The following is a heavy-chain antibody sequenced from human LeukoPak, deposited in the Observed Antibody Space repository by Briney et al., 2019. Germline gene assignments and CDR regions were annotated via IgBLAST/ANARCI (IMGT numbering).Heavy chain of an antibody. CDR1: GYIFTGYY. J-gene: IGHJ3*02. CDR3: ARDPIRITPNQVTEAFDI. Sequence: GASVKVSCKASGYIFTGYYMHWVRQAPGQGLEWMGWINPNSGGTNYAQKFQGRVTMTRDTSISTAYMELSRLRSDDTAVYYCARDPIRITPNQVTEAFDIWGQGTMVTVSS. CDR2: INPNSGGT. V-gene: IGHV1-2*02. D-gene: IGHD3-10*01.